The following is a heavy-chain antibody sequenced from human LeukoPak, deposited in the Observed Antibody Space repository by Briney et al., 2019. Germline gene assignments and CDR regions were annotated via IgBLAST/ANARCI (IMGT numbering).Heavy chain of an antibody. CDR3: LYVSRYFDWLFPLDY. J-gene: IGHJ4*02. Sequence: TGGSLRLSCAASGFTVSSNYMSWVRQAPGKGLEWVSAISGSGGTTYYPDSVKGRFTISRDNSKNTLYLQMNSLSAEDTAVYYCLYVSRYFDWLFPLDYWGQGTLVTVSS. D-gene: IGHD3-9*01. CDR1: GFTVSSNY. V-gene: IGHV3-23*01. CDR2: ISGSGGTT.